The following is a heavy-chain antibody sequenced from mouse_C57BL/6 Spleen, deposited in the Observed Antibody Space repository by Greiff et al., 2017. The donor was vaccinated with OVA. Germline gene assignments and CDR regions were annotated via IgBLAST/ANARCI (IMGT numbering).Heavy chain of an antibody. D-gene: IGHD4-1*01. CDR2: ISSGGDYI. Sequence: EVKVVESGEGLVKPGGSLKLSCAASGFTFSSYAMSWVRQTPEKRLEWVAYISSGGDYIYYADTVKGRFTISRDNARNTLYLQMSSLKSEDTAMYYCTRDANWDGGVNFDYWGQGTTLTVSS. CDR1: GFTFSSYA. V-gene: IGHV5-9-1*02. J-gene: IGHJ2*01. CDR3: TRDANWDGGVNFDY.